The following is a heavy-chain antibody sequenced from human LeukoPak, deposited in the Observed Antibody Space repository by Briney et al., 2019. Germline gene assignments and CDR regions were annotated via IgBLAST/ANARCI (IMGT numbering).Heavy chain of an antibody. CDR1: GYTFTSYG. J-gene: IGHJ3*02. CDR3: ARDQRYFDWLLYLGVAFDI. V-gene: IGHV1-18*01. D-gene: IGHD3-9*01. CDR2: ISASNGNT. Sequence: GASVKVSCKASGYTFTSYGISWVRQAPGQGLEWMGWISASNGNTNYAQKLQGRVTMTTDTSTSTAYMELRSLRSDDTAVYYCARDQRYFDWLLYLGVAFDIWGQGTMVTVSS.